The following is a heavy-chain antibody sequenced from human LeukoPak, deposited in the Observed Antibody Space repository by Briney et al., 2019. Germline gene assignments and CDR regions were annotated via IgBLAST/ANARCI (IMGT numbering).Heavy chain of an antibody. CDR2: ISSSSSTI. CDR1: GFTVSGNS. D-gene: IGHD1-26*01. Sequence: PGGSLRLSCAASGFTVSGNSMNWVRQAPGKGLEWVSHISSSSSTIYYADSVKGRFTISRDNAQNSLYLRINSLRAEDTAVYYCARDPYSGRYGDYYYYYMDVWGKGTTVTISS. CDR3: ARDPYSGRYGDYYYYYMDV. J-gene: IGHJ6*03. V-gene: IGHV3-48*04.